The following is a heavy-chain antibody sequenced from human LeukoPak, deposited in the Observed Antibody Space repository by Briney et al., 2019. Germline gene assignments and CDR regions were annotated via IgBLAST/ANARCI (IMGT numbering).Heavy chain of an antibody. V-gene: IGHV3-7*01. CDR1: GFTFSSYW. J-gene: IGHJ4*02. Sequence: GGSLRLSCAASGFTFSSYWMSWVRQAPGKGLEWVANIKQDGSEKYYVDSVKGRCNISRENAKNSLYLQMNSLRAEDAAVYYCASSTYYYDSSGYYYNYWGQGTLVPVSS. CDR3: ASSTYYYDSSGYYYNY. CDR2: IKQDGSEK. D-gene: IGHD3-22*01.